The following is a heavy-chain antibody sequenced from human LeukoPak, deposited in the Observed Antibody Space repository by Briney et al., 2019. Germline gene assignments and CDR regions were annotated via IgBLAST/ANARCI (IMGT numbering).Heavy chain of an antibody. J-gene: IGHJ4*02. V-gene: IGHV4-59*01. CDR3: ARGEEMATIGDY. CDR1: GGSISSYY. D-gene: IGHD5-24*01. CDR2: IYYSGST. Sequence: PSETLSLTRTVSGGSISSYYWSWIRQPPGKGLEWIGYIYYSGSTNYNPSLKSRVTISVDTSKNQFSLKLSSVTAADTAVYYCARGEEMATIGDYWGQGTLVTVSS.